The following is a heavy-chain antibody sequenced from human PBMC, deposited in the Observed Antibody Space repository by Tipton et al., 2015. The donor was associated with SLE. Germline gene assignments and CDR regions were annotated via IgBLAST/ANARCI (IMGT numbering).Heavy chain of an antibody. CDR2: IIPIFGTA. Sequence: QVQLVQSGAEVKKPGSSVKVSCKASGGTFSSYAISWVRQAPGQGLEWMGGIIPIFGTANYAQKFQGRVTITTDESTSTAYMELSSLRSEDTAVYYCARAKRAAAAGTGAEAFDIWGQGTMVTVSS. D-gene: IGHD6-13*01. CDR3: ARAKRAAAAGTGAEAFDI. V-gene: IGHV1-69*01. J-gene: IGHJ3*02. CDR1: GGTFSSYA.